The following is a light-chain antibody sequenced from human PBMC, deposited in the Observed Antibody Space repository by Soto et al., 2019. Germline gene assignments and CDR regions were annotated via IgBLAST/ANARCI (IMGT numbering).Light chain of an antibody. CDR2: DAS. CDR3: QQFYDLPIT. Sequence: DVQRTQSTYALSASVGDRVTSTCQASQDISDVLNWYQQQRGKAPKVLIYDASKLQTGVPSRFSGRGSGKDFTFTISSLQPDDSGTYYCQQFYDLPITFGQGTRLEIK. J-gene: IGKJ5*01. CDR1: QDISDV. V-gene: IGKV1-33*01.